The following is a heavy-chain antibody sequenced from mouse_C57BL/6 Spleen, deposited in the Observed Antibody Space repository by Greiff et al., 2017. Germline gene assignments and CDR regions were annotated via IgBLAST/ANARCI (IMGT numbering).Heavy chain of an antibody. CDR3: ARWELRGLFAY. CDR2: IHPNSGST. Sequence: VQLQQPGAELVKPGASVKLSCKASGYTFTSYWMHWVKQRPGQGLEWIGMIHPNSGSTNYNEKFKSKATLTVDKSSSTAYMQLSSLTSEDSAVYYCARWELRGLFAYWGQGTLVTVSA. V-gene: IGHV1-64*01. CDR1: GYTFTSYW. J-gene: IGHJ3*01. D-gene: IGHD2-4*01.